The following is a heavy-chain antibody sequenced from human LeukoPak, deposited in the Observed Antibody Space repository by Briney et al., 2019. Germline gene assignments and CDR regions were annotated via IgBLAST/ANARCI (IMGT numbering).Heavy chain of an antibody. CDR3: ATMDGYSYGSSYYYYCMDV. CDR1: GFKFSNYS. D-gene: IGHD5-18*01. J-gene: IGHJ6*02. CDR2: ICSGGRT. Sequence: GGSLRLSCAASGFKFSNYSMSWVRQAPGKGLEWVSDICSGGRTYYADSVKGRFTISRDNSKNTLYLQMNSLRAEDTAVYYCATMDGYSYGSSYYYYCMDVWGQGTTVTVPS. V-gene: IGHV3-66*01.